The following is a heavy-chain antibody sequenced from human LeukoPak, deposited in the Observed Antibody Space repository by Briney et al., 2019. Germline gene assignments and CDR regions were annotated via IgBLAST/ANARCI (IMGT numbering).Heavy chain of an antibody. Sequence: GGSLRLSCAASGFTFGSYAMNWVHQAPGKGLEWVSLITGSGGSTYYADSVKGRFTISGDNSKNTLYLQMNSLRAEDTAVYYCGKGSGPNYYGMDVWGKGTTVTVSS. CDR3: GKGSGPNYYGMDV. J-gene: IGHJ6*04. CDR2: ITGSGGST. V-gene: IGHV3-23*01. CDR1: GFTFGSYA. D-gene: IGHD2-15*01.